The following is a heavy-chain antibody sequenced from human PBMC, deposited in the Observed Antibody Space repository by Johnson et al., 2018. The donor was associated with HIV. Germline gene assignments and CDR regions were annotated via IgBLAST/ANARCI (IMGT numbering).Heavy chain of an antibody. V-gene: IGHV3-30*03. CDR2: ISYDGGLK. D-gene: IGHD2-21*01. J-gene: IGHJ3*02. CDR1: GFSFSDYY. CDR3: ARDLWGVGAFDI. Sequence: QVQLVASGGGLVKPGGSLRLSCAASGFSFSDYYMTWIRQAPGKGLEWVTVISYDGGLKYYADSVKGRFTISRDNAKNSLYLQMNSLRAEDTALYYCARDLWGVGAFDIWGQGTMVTVSS.